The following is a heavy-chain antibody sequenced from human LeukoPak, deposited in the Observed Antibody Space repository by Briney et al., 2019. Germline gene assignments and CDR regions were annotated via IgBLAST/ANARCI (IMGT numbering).Heavy chain of an antibody. V-gene: IGHV1-2*02. CDR1: GYTFTGYY. Sequence: ASVKVSCKASGYTFTGYYMHWVRQAPGQGLEWMGWINPNSGGTNYAQKFQGRVTMTRDTSISTAYMELSRLRSDDTAVYYCARDLTMVRGVIHSLPGYWGQGTLVTVSP. CDR2: INPNSGGT. CDR3: ARDLTMVRGVIHSLPGY. J-gene: IGHJ4*02. D-gene: IGHD3-10*01.